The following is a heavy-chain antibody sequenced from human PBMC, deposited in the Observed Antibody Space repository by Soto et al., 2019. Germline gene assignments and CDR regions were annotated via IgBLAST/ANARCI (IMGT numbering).Heavy chain of an antibody. J-gene: IGHJ6*02. V-gene: IGHV1-69*06. CDR2: IIPIFGTA. Sequence: SVKVSCKASGGTFSSYAISWVRQAPGQGLEWMGGIIPIFGTANYAQKFQGRVTITADKSTSTAYMELSSLRSEDTAVYYCARKGHSSSWYGAGYYGMDVWGQGTTVTVSS. D-gene: IGHD6-13*01. CDR3: ARKGHSSSWYGAGYYGMDV. CDR1: GGTFSSYA.